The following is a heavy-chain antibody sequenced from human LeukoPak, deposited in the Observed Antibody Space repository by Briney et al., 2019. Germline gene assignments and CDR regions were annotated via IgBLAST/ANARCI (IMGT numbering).Heavy chain of an antibody. Sequence: SGGSLRLSCAASGFTFSNYAMTWVRQAPGKGLAWVSSISKSDGATYYADSVKGRFTISRDNSKNTLYLQMNSLRAEDTAVYYCAKGAYWGQGTLVTVSS. V-gene: IGHV3-23*01. J-gene: IGHJ4*02. CDR2: ISKSDGAT. CDR1: GFTFSNYA. CDR3: AKGAY. D-gene: IGHD4/OR15-4a*01.